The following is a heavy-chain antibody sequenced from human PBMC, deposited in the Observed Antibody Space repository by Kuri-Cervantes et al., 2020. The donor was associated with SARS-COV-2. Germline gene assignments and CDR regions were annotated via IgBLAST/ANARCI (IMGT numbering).Heavy chain of an antibody. CDR3: ARGVRFLEPKYYYFYYYMDV. Sequence: GSLRLSCAVYGGSFIGYYWSWIRQPPGKGLEWFGEINHGGGTNYNPSLMSRVTISVDTSKNQFSLKLRSVTAADTAVYYCARGVRFLEPKYYYFYYYMDVWGKGTTVTVSS. CDR2: INHGGGT. D-gene: IGHD3-3*01. CDR1: GGSFIGYY. V-gene: IGHV4-34*01. J-gene: IGHJ6*03.